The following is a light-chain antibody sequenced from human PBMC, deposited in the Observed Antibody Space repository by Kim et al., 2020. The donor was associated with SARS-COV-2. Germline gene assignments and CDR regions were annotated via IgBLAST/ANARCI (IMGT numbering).Light chain of an antibody. CDR1: YD. J-gene: IGLJ3*02. CDR2: GNS. V-gene: IGLV1-40*01. Sequence: YDVHWYQQLPGTAPKPLIYGNSNRPSGVPDRFSGSKSGTSASLAITGLQAEDEADYYCQSYDSSLSGWVFGGGTQLTVL. CDR3: QSYDSSLSGWV.